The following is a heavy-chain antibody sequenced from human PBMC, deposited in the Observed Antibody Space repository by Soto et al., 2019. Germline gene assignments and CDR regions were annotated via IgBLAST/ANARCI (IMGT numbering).Heavy chain of an antibody. Sequence: QVQLVESGGGVVQPGRSLRLSCAASGFTFSSYAMHWVRQAPGKGLEWVAVISYDGSNKYYADSVKGRFTISRDNSKNTLYLQMNSLRAEDTAVYYCVRDGSYYYDSSGYPPLDYWGQGTLVTVSS. CDR1: GFTFSSYA. CDR2: ISYDGSNK. CDR3: VRDGSYYYDSSGYPPLDY. V-gene: IGHV3-30-3*01. D-gene: IGHD3-22*01. J-gene: IGHJ4*02.